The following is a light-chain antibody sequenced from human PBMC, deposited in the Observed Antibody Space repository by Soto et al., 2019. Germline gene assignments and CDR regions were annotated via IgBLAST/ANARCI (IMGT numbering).Light chain of an antibody. CDR2: AAS. CDR3: QKCNSAPLT. V-gene: IGKV1-27*01. Sequence: DIQMTQSPSSLSASVGDRVSISCRASQGISKYLAWYQQKPGKVPKVLIYAASTLQSGVPSRFSGSGSGTDFTLTISSLHPDDVATYYCQKCNSAPLTFGGGTKVEIK. J-gene: IGKJ4*01. CDR1: QGISKY.